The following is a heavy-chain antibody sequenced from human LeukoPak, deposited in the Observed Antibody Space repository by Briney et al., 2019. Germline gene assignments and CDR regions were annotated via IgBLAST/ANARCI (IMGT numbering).Heavy chain of an antibody. Sequence: SETLSLTCTVSGGSISSSSYYWGWIRQPPRKGVEWIGRIYYSGSTYYNPSLKSRLTISVDTSKSRFSLKLSSVTAADTAVYYCARHDYPAFSYYYGMDVWGQGTTVTVSS. D-gene: IGHD4/OR15-4a*01. CDR1: GGSISSSSYY. J-gene: IGHJ6*02. V-gene: IGHV4-39*01. CDR3: ARHDYPAFSYYYGMDV. CDR2: IYYSGST.